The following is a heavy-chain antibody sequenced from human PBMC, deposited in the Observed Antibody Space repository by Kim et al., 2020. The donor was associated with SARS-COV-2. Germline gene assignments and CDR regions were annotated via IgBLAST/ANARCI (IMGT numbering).Heavy chain of an antibody. J-gene: IGHJ4*02. D-gene: IGHD3-16*01. V-gene: IGHV1-2*04. CDR3: ARGFEYYFDY. Sequence: GTNYAKKFQGWVTMTRDTSISTAYMELGRLRSDDTAVYYCARGFEYYFDYWGQGTLVTVSS. CDR2: GT.